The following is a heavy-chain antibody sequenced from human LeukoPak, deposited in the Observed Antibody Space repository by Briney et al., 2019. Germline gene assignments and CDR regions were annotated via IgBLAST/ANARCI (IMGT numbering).Heavy chain of an antibody. CDR1: GFSFRTSP. J-gene: IGHJ4*02. CDR3: ARVAREVWFGELFYFDY. D-gene: IGHD3-10*01. CDR2: LSYNGNDY. Sequence: PGGSLRLSCAASGFSFRTSPMHWVRQAPGRGLEWLAILSYNGNDYYYADSVEGRFTISRDNSKNTLYLQMNSLRAEDTAVYYCARVAREVWFGELFYFDYWGQGTLVTVSS. V-gene: IGHV3-30*04.